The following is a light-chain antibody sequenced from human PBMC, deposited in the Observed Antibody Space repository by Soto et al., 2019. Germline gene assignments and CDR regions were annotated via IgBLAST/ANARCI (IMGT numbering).Light chain of an antibody. Sequence: DIQMTQSPSSLSASVGDRITITCRASQTVRRWLAWYQQKPGTAPTLLIYDVSTLERGVPSRFSGSGSGTEFTLTIISLQADDFATYYCQHYNIFPWTFGQGTKVEI. V-gene: IGKV1-5*01. CDR3: QHYNIFPWT. CDR1: QTVRRW. CDR2: DVS. J-gene: IGKJ1*01.